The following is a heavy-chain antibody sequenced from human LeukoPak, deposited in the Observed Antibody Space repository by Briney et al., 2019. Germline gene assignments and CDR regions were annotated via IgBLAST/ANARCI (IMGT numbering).Heavy chain of an antibody. J-gene: IGHJ4*02. V-gene: IGHV3-15*01. CDR3: AKKGPDYDFWSGYEGPDYFDY. CDR1: GFTFSNAW. Sequence: PGGSLRLSCAASGFTFSNAWMSWVRQAPGKGLEWVGRIKSKTDGGTTDYAAPVKGRFTISRDDSKNTLYLQMNSLRAEDTAVYYCAKKGPDYDFWSGYEGPDYFDYWGQGTLVTVSS. CDR2: IKSKTDGGTT. D-gene: IGHD3-3*01.